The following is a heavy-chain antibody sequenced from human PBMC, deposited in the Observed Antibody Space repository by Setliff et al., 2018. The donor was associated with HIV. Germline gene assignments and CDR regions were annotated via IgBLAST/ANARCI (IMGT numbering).Heavy chain of an antibody. CDR2: I. D-gene: IGHD2-15*01. Sequence: PSETLSLTCTVSGGSISGHHWSWIRQPPGKGLEWLGSIDYNPSVKSRVTISLDTSRNQFSLKLTSVTAADTAVYYCAGYVGGGGGRGPWGQGTLVTVSS. J-gene: IGHJ5*02. CDR3: AGYVGGGGGRGP. CDR1: GGSISGHH. V-gene: IGHV4-59*11.